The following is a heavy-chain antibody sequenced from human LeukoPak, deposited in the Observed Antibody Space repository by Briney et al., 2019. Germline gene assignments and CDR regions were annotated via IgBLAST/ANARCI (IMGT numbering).Heavy chain of an antibody. Sequence: GGSLRLSCAASGFPFSDYWMDWVRQAPGKGMEWVANINQDGSEENYADSVKGRFTISRDNAKNSLYLQMNSLRAEDTAVYYRSRSLDYWGRGALVTVSS. V-gene: IGHV3-7*01. J-gene: IGHJ4*02. CDR1: GFPFSDYW. CDR2: INQDGSEE. CDR3: SRSLDY.